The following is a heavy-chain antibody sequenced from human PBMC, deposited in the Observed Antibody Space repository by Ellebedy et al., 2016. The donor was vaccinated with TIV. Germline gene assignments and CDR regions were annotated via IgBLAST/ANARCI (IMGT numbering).Heavy chain of an antibody. Sequence: GESLKISCAASGFTFSSYWMHWVRQAPGKGLVWVSRINSDGSSTSYADSVKGRFTISRDNAKNSLYLQMNSLRAEDTAVYYCARDSTPNFSPKEERYYYYYYGMDVWGQGTTVAVSS. V-gene: IGHV3-74*01. D-gene: IGHD3-3*01. CDR3: ARDSTPNFSPKEERYYYYYYGMDV. CDR1: GFTFSSYW. CDR2: INSDGSST. J-gene: IGHJ6*02.